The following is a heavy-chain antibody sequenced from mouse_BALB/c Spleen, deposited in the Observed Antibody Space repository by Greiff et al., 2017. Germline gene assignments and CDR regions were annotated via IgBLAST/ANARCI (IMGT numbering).Heavy chain of an antibody. D-gene: IGHD2-10*01. J-gene: IGHJ3*01. CDR1: GFNIKDTY. CDR3: ALLLPPFAY. Sequence: VQLKESGAELVKPGASVKLSCTASGFNIKDTYMHWVKQRPEQGLEWIGRIDPANGNTKYDPKFQGKATITADTSSNTAYLQLSSLTSEDTAVYYCALLLPPFAYWGQGTLVTVSA. CDR2: IDPANGNT. V-gene: IGHV14-3*02.